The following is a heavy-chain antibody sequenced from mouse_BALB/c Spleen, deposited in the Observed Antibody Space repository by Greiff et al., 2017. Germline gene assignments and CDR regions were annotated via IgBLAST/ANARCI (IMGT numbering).Heavy chain of an antibody. CDR2: INPSNGGT. J-gene: IGHJ1*01. Sequence: QVQLQQSGAELVKPGASVKLSCKASGYTFTSYYMYWVKQRPGQGLEWIGEINPSNGGTNFNEKFKSKATLTVDKSSSTAYMQLSSLTSEDSAVYYCTRGGDYYGSPAWYFDVWGAGTTVTVSS. CDR3: TRGGDYYGSPAWYFDV. CDR1: GYTFTSYY. D-gene: IGHD1-1*01. V-gene: IGHV1S81*02.